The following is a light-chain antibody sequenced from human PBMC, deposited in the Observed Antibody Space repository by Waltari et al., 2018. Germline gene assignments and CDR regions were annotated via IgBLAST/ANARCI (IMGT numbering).Light chain of an antibody. Sequence: DIVLTQSPGTLSSSPGERGSLYCRASQSVSSSYLAWYHQKPGQAPRLLIYGASSRATGIPDRFSGSGSGTDFTLTISRLEPEDFAVYYCQQYGSSPWTFGQGTKVEIK. CDR1: QSVSSSY. J-gene: IGKJ1*01. CDR2: GAS. CDR3: QQYGSSPWT. V-gene: IGKV3-20*01.